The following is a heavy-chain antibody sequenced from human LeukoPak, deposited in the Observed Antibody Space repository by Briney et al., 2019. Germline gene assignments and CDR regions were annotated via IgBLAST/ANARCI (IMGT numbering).Heavy chain of an antibody. CDR1: GGSISSGGYY. J-gene: IGHJ5*02. D-gene: IGHD1-26*01. Sequence: SETLSLTCTVSGGSISSGGYYWSWIRQPPGKGLEWIGYIYHSGSTYYNPSLKSRVTISVDTSKNQFSLKLSSVTAADTAVYYCARQAEWELPSYNWFDPWGQGTLVTVSS. CDR2: IYHSGST. V-gene: IGHV4-30-2*03. CDR3: ARQAEWELPSYNWFDP.